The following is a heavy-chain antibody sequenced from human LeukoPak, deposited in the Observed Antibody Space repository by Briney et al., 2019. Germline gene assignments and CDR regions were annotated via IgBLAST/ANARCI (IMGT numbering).Heavy chain of an antibody. V-gene: IGHV4-34*01. J-gene: IGHJ4*02. D-gene: IGHD3-10*01. CDR1: GGSFSGYY. CDR2: INHSGST. Sequence: SETLSLTCAVYGGSFSGYYWSWIRQPPGKGLEWIGEINHSGSTNYNPSLKSRVTISVDTSKNRFSLKLSSVTAADTAVYYCARPGRGPFDYWGQGTLVTVSS. CDR3: ARPGRGPFDY.